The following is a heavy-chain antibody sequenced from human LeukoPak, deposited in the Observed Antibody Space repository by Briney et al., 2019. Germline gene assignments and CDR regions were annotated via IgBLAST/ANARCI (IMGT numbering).Heavy chain of an antibody. Sequence: PSETLSLTCTVSGGSVSSGSYYWSWIRQPPGKGLEWIGYIYYSGSTNYNPSLKSRVTISVDTSKNQFSLKLSSVTAADTAVYYCARRTTPGYSSSWYPDYYYGMDVWGQGTTVTVPS. CDR1: GGSVSSGSYY. CDR2: IYYSGST. CDR3: ARRTTPGYSSSWYPDYYYGMDV. V-gene: IGHV4-61*01. J-gene: IGHJ6*02. D-gene: IGHD6-13*01.